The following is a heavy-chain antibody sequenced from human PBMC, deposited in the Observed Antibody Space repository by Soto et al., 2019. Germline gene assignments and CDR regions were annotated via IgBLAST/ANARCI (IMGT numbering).Heavy chain of an antibody. J-gene: IGHJ4*02. Sequence: QITLKESGPTLVIPTQTLTLTCTFSGFSLNTRGVGVGWIRQPPGKALEWVALIHWDDEKRYSPSLRNTLTTXKDTSKLQVVLIMTNMDPVDTATYYCAYRPVVLGSGWNFDFWGQGILVTVSS. V-gene: IGHV2-5*02. CDR3: AYRPVVLGSGWNFDF. CDR1: GFSLNTRGVG. CDR2: IHWDDEK. D-gene: IGHD6-19*01.